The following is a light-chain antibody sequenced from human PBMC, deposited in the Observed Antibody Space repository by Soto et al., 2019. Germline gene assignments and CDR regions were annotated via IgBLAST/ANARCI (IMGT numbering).Light chain of an antibody. CDR3: QQYNSYSRT. V-gene: IGKV1-5*01. CDR2: DAS. J-gene: IGKJ1*01. Sequence: DSQMTQSPSSPSASGGERVTISCRASQSISSYLNWYQQKPGKAPKLLIYDASSLESGVPSRFSGSGSGTEFTLTISSLQPDDFATYYCQQYNSYSRTFGQGTKVDIK. CDR1: QSISSY.